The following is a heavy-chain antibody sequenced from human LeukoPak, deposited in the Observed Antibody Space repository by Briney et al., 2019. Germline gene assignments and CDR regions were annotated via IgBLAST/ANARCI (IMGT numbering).Heavy chain of an antibody. CDR3: ARDRQLQWFGEFNVDFDY. Sequence: ASVKVSCKASGYAFSGYAISWVRQAPGQGFEWMGWISTYNGNTKYVEKFQGRVTMTTDTSTSTAYMELRGLRYDDTAVYYCARDRQLQWFGEFNVDFDYWGQGTLVTVSS. J-gene: IGHJ4*02. CDR1: GYAFSGYA. CDR2: ISTYNGNT. V-gene: IGHV1-18*01. D-gene: IGHD3-10*01.